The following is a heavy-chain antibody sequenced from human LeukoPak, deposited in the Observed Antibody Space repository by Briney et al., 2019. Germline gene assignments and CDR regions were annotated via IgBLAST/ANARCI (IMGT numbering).Heavy chain of an antibody. D-gene: IGHD3-3*01. CDR1: GYTFTGYY. CDR3: ARDPGLRFLGPPGYYMDV. V-gene: IGHV1-2*02. Sequence: GASVKVSCKAPGYTFTGYYMHWVRQAPGQGLEWMGWINPNSGGTNYAQKFQGRVTMTRDTSISTAYMELSRLRSDDTAVYYCARDPGLRFLGPPGYYMDVWGKGTTVTVSS. CDR2: INPNSGGT. J-gene: IGHJ6*03.